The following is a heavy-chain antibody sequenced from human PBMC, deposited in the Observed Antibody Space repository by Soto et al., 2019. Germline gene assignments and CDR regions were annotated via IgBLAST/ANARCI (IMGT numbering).Heavy chain of an antibody. CDR2: IIPIFGTA. CDR3: ARLAVAGPTYYYYGMDV. CDR1: GGTFSSYA. J-gene: IGHJ6*02. D-gene: IGHD6-19*01. V-gene: IGHV1-69*06. Sequence: QVQLVQSGAEVKKPGSSVKVSCKASGGTFSSYAINWVRQAPGQGLEWMGGIIPIFGTANYAQKFQGRVTITADKSTSTAYMELSSLRSEDTAVYYCARLAVAGPTYYYYGMDVWGQGTTVTVSS.